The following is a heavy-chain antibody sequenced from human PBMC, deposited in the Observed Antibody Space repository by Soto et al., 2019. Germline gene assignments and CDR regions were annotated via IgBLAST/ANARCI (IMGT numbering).Heavy chain of an antibody. D-gene: IGHD2-21*02. V-gene: IGHV4-61*01. CDR3: ARVNVTLDL. CDR2: ISYSGYT. Sequence: SETLSLTCTFSGGSFSSISNHYCSWIRQPPGKGLEWIGYISYSGYTSYNPSLKSRLIISVDTSKNQVSLELRSVTAADTAVYYCARVNVTLDLWGLGTLVTVSS. J-gene: IGHJ4*02. CDR1: GGSFSSISNHY.